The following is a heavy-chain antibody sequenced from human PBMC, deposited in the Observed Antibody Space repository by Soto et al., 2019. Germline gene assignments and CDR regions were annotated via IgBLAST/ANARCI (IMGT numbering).Heavy chain of an antibody. CDR2: ISYDGSNK. CDR1: GVTFSNYA. CDR3: AIESGTAFDY. Sequence: QVQLVESGGGVVQPGRSLRLSCAASGVTFSNYAMHWVRQAPGKGLEWVAFISYDGSNKCYADSVKGRFTVSRDNSKKTLDLQMNSLRTEDTAMYYCAIESGTAFDYFGQVTLVTVSS. J-gene: IGHJ4*02. V-gene: IGHV3-30-3*01.